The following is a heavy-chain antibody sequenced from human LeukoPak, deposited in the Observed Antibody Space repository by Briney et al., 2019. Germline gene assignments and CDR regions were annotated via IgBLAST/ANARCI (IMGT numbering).Heavy chain of an antibody. CDR1: GGSISSSSYY. V-gene: IGHV4-39*01. CDR2: IYYSGST. Sequence: PSETLSLTCTVSGGSISSSSYYWGWIRQPPGKGLEWIGSIYYSGSTYYNPPLKSRVTIPVDTSKNQFSLKLSSVTAADTAVYYCARRRPSHYFDYWGQGTLVTVSS. CDR3: ARRRPSHYFDY. J-gene: IGHJ4*02.